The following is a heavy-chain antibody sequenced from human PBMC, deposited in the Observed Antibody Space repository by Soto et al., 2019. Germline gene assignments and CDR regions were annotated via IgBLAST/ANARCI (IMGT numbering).Heavy chain of an antibody. CDR2: IYYSGST. V-gene: IGHV4-59*01. J-gene: IGHJ6*02. Sequence: QVQLQESGPGLVKPSETLSLTCTVSGGSIRSYYWSWIRQPPGKGLEWIGYIYYSGSTNYNPSLKSRVPISVDTSKNQFSLKLSSVTAADTAVYYCARVGAVAGMSYYYYGMDVWGQGTTVTVSS. D-gene: IGHD6-19*01. CDR3: ARVGAVAGMSYYYYGMDV. CDR1: GGSIRSYY.